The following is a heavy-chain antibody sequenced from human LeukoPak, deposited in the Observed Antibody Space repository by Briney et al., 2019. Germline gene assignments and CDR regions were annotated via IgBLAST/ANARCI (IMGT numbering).Heavy chain of an antibody. D-gene: IGHD5-24*01. CDR2: IIPIFGTA. CDR1: GGTFSSYA. Sequence: ASVKVSCKASGGTFSSYAISWVRQAPGQGLEWMGRIIPIFGTANYAQKFQGRVTITTDESTSTAYMELSSLRSEDTAVYCCASSMEMATISGRFGAFDIWGQGTMVTVSS. CDR3: ASSMEMATISGRFGAFDI. J-gene: IGHJ3*02. V-gene: IGHV1-69*05.